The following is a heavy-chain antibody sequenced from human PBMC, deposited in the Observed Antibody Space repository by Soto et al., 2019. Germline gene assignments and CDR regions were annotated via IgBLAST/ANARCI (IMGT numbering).Heavy chain of an antibody. CDR3: ARHSPVFWSGYYCYFDY. V-gene: IGHV4-59*08. J-gene: IGHJ4*02. CDR2: IYYSGST. Sequence: SETLSLTCTVSGGSISSYYWSWIRQPPGKGLEWIGYIYYSGSTNYNPSLKSRVTISVDTSKNQFSLKLSSVTAADTAVYYCARHSPVFWSGYYCYFDYWGQGTLVTVSS. D-gene: IGHD3-3*01. CDR1: GGSISSYY.